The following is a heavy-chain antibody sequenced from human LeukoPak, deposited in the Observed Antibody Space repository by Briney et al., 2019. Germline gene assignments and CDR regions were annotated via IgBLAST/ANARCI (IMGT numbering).Heavy chain of an antibody. D-gene: IGHD1-1*01. J-gene: IGHJ4*02. V-gene: IGHV3-23*01. Sequence: GGSLRLSCEACGFTFSNYGMNWVREARGKGLEGVSGIGGSGGFTTYFADSVKGRFTISRDNSKNTLYLQMNSLRADDTALYYCARDRRYASFDNWGQGTLVTASS. CDR1: GFTFSNYG. CDR3: ARDRRYASFDN. CDR2: IGGSGGFTT.